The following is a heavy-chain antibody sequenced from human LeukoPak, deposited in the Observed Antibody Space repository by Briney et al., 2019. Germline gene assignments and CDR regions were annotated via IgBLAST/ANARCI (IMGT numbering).Heavy chain of an antibody. CDR1: GGTFISYA. Sequence: GSSVKVSCKAPGGTFISYAVSWVRHAPGQRLEWMGRIIPILVIANYAQKFQGRVTITADKSTSTAYMELSSLRSEDTAVYYCARKYYYGSFYGMDVWGQGTTVTVSS. V-gene: IGHV1-69*04. CDR2: IIPILVIA. J-gene: IGHJ6*02. D-gene: IGHD3-10*01. CDR3: ARKYYYGSFYGMDV.